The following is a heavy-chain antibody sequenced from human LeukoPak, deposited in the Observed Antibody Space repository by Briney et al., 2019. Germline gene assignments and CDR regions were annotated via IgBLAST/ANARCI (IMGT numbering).Heavy chain of an antibody. Sequence: SETLSLTCTVSGGSISSGGYYWNWIRQHPGKGLEWIGYIYYSGSTYYNPSLKSRVTISVDTSKNQFSLRLSSVTAADTAVYYCASTVVDYFDYWGQGTLVTVSS. CDR2: IYYSGST. D-gene: IGHD4-23*01. CDR3: ASTVVDYFDY. J-gene: IGHJ4*02. CDR1: GGSISSGGYY. V-gene: IGHV4-31*03.